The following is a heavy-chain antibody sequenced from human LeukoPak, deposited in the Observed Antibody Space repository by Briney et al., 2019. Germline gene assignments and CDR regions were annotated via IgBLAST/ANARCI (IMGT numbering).Heavy chain of an antibody. D-gene: IGHD1-7*01. V-gene: IGHV6-1*01. Sequence: SQTLSLTCAISGDSVSSPSAAWNWVRQSPSRGLEWLGRTYYRSRWFHEYAVSVSGRITINGDTSKNQFSLQLNSVTPDDTAVYYCKREDWSYSDAWGQGTLVTVSS. CDR2: TYYRSRWFH. J-gene: IGHJ5*02. CDR3: KREDWSYSDA. CDR1: GDSVSSPSAA.